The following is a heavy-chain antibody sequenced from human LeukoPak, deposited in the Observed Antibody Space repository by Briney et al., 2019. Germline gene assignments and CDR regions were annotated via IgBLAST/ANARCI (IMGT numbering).Heavy chain of an antibody. Sequence: SETLSLTCAVYGVSFSGYYWSWIRQPPGKGLEWIGEINHSGSTNYNPSLKSRVTISVDTSKNQFSLKLSSVTAADTAVYYCASSPWYSSSWYYFDYWGQGTLVTVSS. J-gene: IGHJ4*02. CDR1: GVSFSGYY. V-gene: IGHV4-34*01. CDR2: INHSGST. CDR3: ASSPWYSSSWYYFDY. D-gene: IGHD6-13*01.